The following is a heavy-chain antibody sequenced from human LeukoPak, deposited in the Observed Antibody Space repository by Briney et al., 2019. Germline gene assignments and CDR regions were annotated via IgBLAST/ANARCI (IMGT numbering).Heavy chain of an antibody. Sequence: ASVKVSCKASGYTFTGYYMHWVRQAPGQGLEWMGRINPNSGATNYAQKFQGRVTMTRDTSISTAYIELSRLRSDDTAVYYCARYRSITMIVGGSWFDPWGQGTLVTVSS. CDR3: ARYRSITMIVGGSWFDP. J-gene: IGHJ5*02. D-gene: IGHD3-22*01. V-gene: IGHV1-2*06. CDR2: INPNSGAT. CDR1: GYTFTGYY.